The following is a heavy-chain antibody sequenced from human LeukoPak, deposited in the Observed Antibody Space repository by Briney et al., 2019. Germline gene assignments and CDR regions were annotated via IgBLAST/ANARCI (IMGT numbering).Heavy chain of an antibody. CDR3: ARDRIAVRYYFDY. D-gene: IGHD6-13*01. Sequence: SVRVSCKASGGTFSSYAISWVRQAPGQGLEWMGGIIPIFGTANYAQKFQGRVTITADESTSTAYMELSSLRSDDTAVYYCARDRIAVRYYFDYWGQGTLVTVSS. V-gene: IGHV1-69*01. CDR1: GGTFSSYA. J-gene: IGHJ4*02. CDR2: IIPIFGTA.